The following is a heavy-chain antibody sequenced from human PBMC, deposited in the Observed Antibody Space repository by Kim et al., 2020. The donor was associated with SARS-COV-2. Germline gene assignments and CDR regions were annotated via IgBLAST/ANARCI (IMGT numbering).Heavy chain of an antibody. CDR2: IKRDGSDK. D-gene: IGHD3-10*01. CDR3: AKELYGSGSL. V-gene: IGHV3-7*03. J-gene: IGHJ4*02. CDR1: GFTFSSYW. Sequence: GGSLRLSCVASGFTFSSYWMTWVRQAPGKGLEWVANIKRDGSDKYYVDSVKGRFTISRDNAKNSLYLQMNSLRAEDTAVYYCAKELYGSGSLWGQGTLVTVSS.